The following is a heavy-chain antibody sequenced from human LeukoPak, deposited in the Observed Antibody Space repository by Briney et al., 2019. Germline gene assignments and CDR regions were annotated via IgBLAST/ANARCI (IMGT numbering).Heavy chain of an antibody. Sequence: SETLSLTCTVSGGSISSYYWSWIRQPPGKGLEWIGYIYYSGSTNYNPSLKSRVTISVDTSKNQFSLKLSSVTAADTAVYYCARVSYDYVWGSYRYSRWFDPWGQGTLVTVSS. V-gene: IGHV4-59*01. CDR3: ARVSYDYVWGSYRYSRWFDP. D-gene: IGHD3-16*02. J-gene: IGHJ5*02. CDR2: IYYSGST. CDR1: GGSISSYY.